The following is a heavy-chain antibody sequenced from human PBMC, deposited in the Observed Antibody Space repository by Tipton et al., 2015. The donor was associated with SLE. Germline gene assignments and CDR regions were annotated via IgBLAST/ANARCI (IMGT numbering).Heavy chain of an antibody. CDR3: ARHRGGHCSATSCYAFDI. D-gene: IGHD2-2*01. Sequence: TLSLTCTVSAGSLSRGNYFWTWIRQPPGKGLEWIGEINHSGSTNYNPSLKSRVTISVDASKNQFSLKLSSVTAADTAIYYCARHRGGHCSATSCYAFDIWGQGTLVTVSS. V-gene: IGHV4-39*07. CDR2: INHSGST. CDR1: AGSLSRGNYF. J-gene: IGHJ3*02.